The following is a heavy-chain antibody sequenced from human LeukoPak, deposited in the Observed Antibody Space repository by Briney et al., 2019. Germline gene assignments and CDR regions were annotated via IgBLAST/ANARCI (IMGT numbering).Heavy chain of an antibody. CDR2: IYSGGST. J-gene: IGHJ6*03. V-gene: IGHV3-66*04. CDR1: GFTVSSNY. D-gene: IGHD3-10*01. CDR3: ARQKAVRGVKSYYYYYMDV. Sequence: PGGSLRLSCAASGFTVSSNYMSWVRQAPGKGLEWVSVIYSGGSTYYADSVKGRFTISRDNSKNTLYLQMNSLRAEDTAVYYCARQKAVRGVKSYYYYYMDVWGKGTTVTISS.